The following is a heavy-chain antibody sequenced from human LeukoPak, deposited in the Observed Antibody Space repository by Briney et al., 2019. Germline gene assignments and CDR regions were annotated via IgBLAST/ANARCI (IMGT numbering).Heavy chain of an antibody. CDR3: ARVRGITMVRGVITFADAFDI. CDR2: IYTSGST. D-gene: IGHD3-10*01. J-gene: IGHJ3*02. V-gene: IGHV4-4*07. Sequence: PSETLSLTCTVSGGSISSYYWSWIRQPAGKGLEWIGRIYTSGSTNYNPSLKSRVTMSVDTSKNQFSLKLSSVTAADTAVYYCARVRGITMVRGVITFADAFDIWGQGTMVTVSS. CDR1: GGSISSYY.